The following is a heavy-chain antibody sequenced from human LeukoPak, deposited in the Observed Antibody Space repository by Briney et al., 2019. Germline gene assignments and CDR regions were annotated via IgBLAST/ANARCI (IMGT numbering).Heavy chain of an antibody. J-gene: IGHJ5*02. CDR3: AKCVYSDIYYWFDP. V-gene: IGHV3-43*02. Sequence: GGSLRLPGEAPGLTFEDYGMHWVRQAPGKGLDGVSLITGNGVSTYYADSVKGRFTISRDNSKNSLYLQMNSLRTEDTALYYCAKCVYSDIYYWFDPWGQGTLVSVSS. D-gene: IGHD6-13*01. CDR2: ITGNGVST. CDR1: GLTFEDYG.